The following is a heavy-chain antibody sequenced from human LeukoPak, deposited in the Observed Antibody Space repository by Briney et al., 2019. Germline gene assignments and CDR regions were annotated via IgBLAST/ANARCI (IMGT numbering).Heavy chain of an antibody. Sequence: PGGSLRLSCAASGFTFSIYAMHWVRQAPGKGLEWVAFISYDGSNKYYADSVKGRFTISRGNSKNTLYLQMNSLRAEDTAVYYCARDRGSSSWYYFDYWGQGALVSVSS. J-gene: IGHJ4*02. CDR2: ISYDGSNK. CDR1: GFTFSIYA. V-gene: IGHV3-30-3*01. D-gene: IGHD6-13*01. CDR3: ARDRGSSSWYYFDY.